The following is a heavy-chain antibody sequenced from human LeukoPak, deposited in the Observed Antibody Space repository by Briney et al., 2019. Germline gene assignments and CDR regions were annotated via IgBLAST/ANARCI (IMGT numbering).Heavy chain of an antibody. Sequence: SETLSLTRTVSGGSISSYYWSWIRQPPGKGLEWIGYIYYSGSTNYNPSLKSRVTISVDTSKNQFSLKLSSVTAADTAVYYCARDRGEGWFDPWGQGTLVTVSS. CDR1: GGSISSYY. J-gene: IGHJ5*02. D-gene: IGHD3-10*01. V-gene: IGHV4-59*01. CDR3: ARDRGEGWFDP. CDR2: IYYSGST.